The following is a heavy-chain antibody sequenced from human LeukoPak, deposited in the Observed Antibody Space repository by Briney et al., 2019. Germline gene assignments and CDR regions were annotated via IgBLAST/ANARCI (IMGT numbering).Heavy chain of an antibody. V-gene: IGHV4-30-4*01. CDR1: GGSISSGDYY. J-gene: IGHJ4*02. D-gene: IGHD3-10*01. CDR3: ASVKTGPYGSGSYHIDY. CDR2: IYYSGST. Sequence: PSQTLSLTCTVSGGSISSGDYYWSWIRQPPGKGLEWIGYIYYSGSTYYNPSLKSRVTISVDTSKNQFSLKLSSVTAAGTAVYYCASVKTGPYGSGSYHIDYWGQGTLVTVSS.